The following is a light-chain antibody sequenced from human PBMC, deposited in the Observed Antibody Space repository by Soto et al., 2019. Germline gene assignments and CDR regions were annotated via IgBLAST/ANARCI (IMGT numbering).Light chain of an antibody. V-gene: IGLV2-23*03. Sequence: QSALTQPASVSGSPGQSITISCTGTSSDVGSYNLVSWYQQHPGKAPKHMIYEGSKRPLGVSNRFSGSKSGNTAALTISGLQAEDEADYHCCSYAGSGTFVVFGGGTKLTVL. CDR1: SSDVGSYNL. CDR3: CSYAGSGTFVV. J-gene: IGLJ2*01. CDR2: EGS.